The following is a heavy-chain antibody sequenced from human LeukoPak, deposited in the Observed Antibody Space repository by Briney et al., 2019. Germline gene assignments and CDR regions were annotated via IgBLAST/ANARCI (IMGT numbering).Heavy chain of an antibody. Sequence: GGSLRLSCAASGFSVFSNYMTWVRQAPGKGLEWVAVSYRRDATFYADAVKGRFIISTDSSRKTVYLQMNSLRVDDTAMYYCARIYGNSTIADAFDIWGQGTMVIVSS. CDR1: GFSVFSNY. V-gene: IGHV3-53*01. D-gene: IGHD2-21*01. J-gene: IGHJ3*02. CDR3: ARIYGNSTIADAFDI. CDR2: SYRRDAT.